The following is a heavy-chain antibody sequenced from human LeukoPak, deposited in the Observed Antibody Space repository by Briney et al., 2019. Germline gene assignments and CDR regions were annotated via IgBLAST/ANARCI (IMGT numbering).Heavy chain of an antibody. D-gene: IGHD3-16*01. J-gene: IGHJ5*02. CDR2: IYYSGST. Sequence: SETLSLTCTVSGGSISSSSYYWGWIRQPPGKGLEWIRSIYYSGSTYYNPSLKSRVTISVDTSKNQFSLKLSSVTAADTAVYYCATLGGGRRPWGQGTLVTVSS. CDR3: ATLGGGRRP. V-gene: IGHV4-39*01. CDR1: GGSISSSSYY.